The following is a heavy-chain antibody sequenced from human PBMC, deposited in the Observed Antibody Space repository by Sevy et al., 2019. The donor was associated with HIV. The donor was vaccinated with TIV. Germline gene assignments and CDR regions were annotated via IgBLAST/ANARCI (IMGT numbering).Heavy chain of an antibody. CDR1: GFTFSKYS. CDR3: AREGCTKPHDY. Sequence: GSLRLSCAPSGFTFSKYSMSWVRQPPGKGLEWVSTLSFGCGEINYADSVKGRFTISRDNSKSSVYLQMNNLRPEDTAVYYCAREGCTKPHDYWGQGTLVTVSS. V-gene: IGHV3-23*01. CDR2: LSFGCGEI. J-gene: IGHJ4*02. D-gene: IGHD2-8*01.